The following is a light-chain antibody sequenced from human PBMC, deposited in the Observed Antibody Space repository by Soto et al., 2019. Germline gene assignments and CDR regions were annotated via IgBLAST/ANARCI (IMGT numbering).Light chain of an antibody. Sequence: DIQMTQSPSSLSASVGDRVIITCRASQGIDNYLAWYQQRPGKVPKLLIYAASTLQSGVPPRFSGSGSGTDFTLTISSLQPEDFATYYCQQLNSYPITFGQGTRLEI. V-gene: IGKV1-27*01. CDR3: QQLNSYPIT. CDR2: AAS. CDR1: QGIDNY. J-gene: IGKJ5*01.